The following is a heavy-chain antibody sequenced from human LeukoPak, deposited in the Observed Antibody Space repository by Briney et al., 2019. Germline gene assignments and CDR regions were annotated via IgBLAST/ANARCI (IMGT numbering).Heavy chain of an antibody. CDR3: ARHFRSNGDFGPPDY. CDR1: GYSITSYW. Sequence: GESLKISCKGSGYSITSYWIAWVRQMPGKGLEWMGIIYPGDSDTRYSPSFQGQVTISADKSISTAYLQWSSLKAPDTAMYYCARHFRSNGDFGPPDYWGQGTLVTVSS. D-gene: IGHD4-17*01. J-gene: IGHJ4*02. V-gene: IGHV5-51*01. CDR2: IYPGDSDT.